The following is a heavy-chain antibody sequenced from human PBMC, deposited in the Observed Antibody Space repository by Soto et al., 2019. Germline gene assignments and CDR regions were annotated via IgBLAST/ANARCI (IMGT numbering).Heavy chain of an antibody. CDR2: INHSGST. V-gene: IGHV4-34*01. D-gene: IGHD2-15*01. CDR1: GGSFSGYY. J-gene: IGHJ4*02. Sequence: PSETLSLTCAVYGGSFSGYYWSWIRQPPGKGLEWIGEINHSGSTNYNPSLKSRVTISVDTSKNQFSLKLSSVTAADTAVYYCARGDAGSLGYCSGGSCLMSFDDWGQGTLVTVSS. CDR3: ARGDAGSLGYCSGGSCLMSFDD.